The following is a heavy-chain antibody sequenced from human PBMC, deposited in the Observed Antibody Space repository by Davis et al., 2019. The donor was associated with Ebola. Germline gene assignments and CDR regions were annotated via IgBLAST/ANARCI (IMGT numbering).Heavy chain of an antibody. D-gene: IGHD6-13*01. CDR3: ARSSQYSRSWINDYYGMDV. J-gene: IGHJ6*02. Sequence: SVTVSRKASLGTFSSHAISWVRQPPGQGLEWMGGIIPILGKANYAQKFQGRVTITADESTNTAYMELSSLRSEDTAVYYCARSSQYSRSWINDYYGMDVWGQGTTVTVSS. CDR2: IIPILGKA. V-gene: IGHV1-69*13. CDR1: LGTFSSHA.